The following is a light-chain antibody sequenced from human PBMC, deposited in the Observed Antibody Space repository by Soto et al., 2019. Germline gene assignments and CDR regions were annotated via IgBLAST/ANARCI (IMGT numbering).Light chain of an antibody. Sequence: QSVLTQPASVSGSPGQSITISCAGTSSDVGGYNFVSWYQHHPGKVPKLMIYDVSNRPSGVSNRFSGSKSGNTASQTISGLQAEDEADYYCSSYTSSSTLLFGGGTKLTVL. V-gene: IGLV2-14*03. CDR2: DVS. CDR3: SSYTSSSTLL. J-gene: IGLJ2*01. CDR1: SSDVGGYNF.